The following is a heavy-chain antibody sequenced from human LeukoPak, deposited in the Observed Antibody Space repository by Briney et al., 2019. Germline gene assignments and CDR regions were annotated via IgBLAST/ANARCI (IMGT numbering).Heavy chain of an antibody. CDR2: IIPIFGTA. J-gene: IGHJ4*02. V-gene: IGHV1-69*05. Sequence: ASVKVSCKASGGTFSSYAISWVRQAPGQGLEWMGGIIPIFGTANYAQKFQGRVTITTDESTSTAYMELSSLRSEDTAVYYCARSEGTVAGTADYWGQGALVTVSS. D-gene: IGHD6-19*01. CDR3: ARSEGTVAGTADY. CDR1: GGTFSSYA.